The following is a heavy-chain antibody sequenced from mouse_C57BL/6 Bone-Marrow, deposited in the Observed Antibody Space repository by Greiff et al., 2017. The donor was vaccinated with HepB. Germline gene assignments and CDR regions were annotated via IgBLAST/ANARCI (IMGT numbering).Heavy chain of an antibody. CDR3: ARPFSRYWYFDV. Sequence: EVKLVESGGGLVQPGGSLKLSCAASGFTFSDYYMYWVRQTPEKRLEWVAYISNGGGSTYYPDTVKGRFTISRDNAKNTLYLQMSRLKSEDTAMYYCARPFSRYWYFDVWCAETTATVSS. D-gene: IGHD1-1*01. J-gene: IGHJ1*01. CDR1: GFTFSDYY. V-gene: IGHV5-12*01. CDR2: ISNGGGST.